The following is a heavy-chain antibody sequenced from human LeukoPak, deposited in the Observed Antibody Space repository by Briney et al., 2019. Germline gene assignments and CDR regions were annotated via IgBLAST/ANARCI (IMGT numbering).Heavy chain of an antibody. Sequence: PGGSLRLSCAASGFTVSSNYMSWVRQAPGKGLEWVSVIYSGGSTYYADSVKGRFTISRDNSKNTLYLQMNSLRAEDTAVYYCARDRTATPFDYWGQGTLVTVSS. J-gene: IGHJ4*02. CDR3: ARDRTATPFDY. D-gene: IGHD5-18*01. V-gene: IGHV3-53*01. CDR1: GFTVSSNY. CDR2: IYSGGST.